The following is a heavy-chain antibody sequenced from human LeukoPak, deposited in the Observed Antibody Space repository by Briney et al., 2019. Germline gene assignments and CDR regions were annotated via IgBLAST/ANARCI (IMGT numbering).Heavy chain of an antibody. Sequence: GGSLRLSCAASGFTFSSYAMSWVRQAPGKGLEWVSAISGSGGSIYYADSVKGRFTISRDNAKNSLYLQMYSLRDEDTAVYYCARHVVGVGFDYWGQGTLVTVSS. D-gene: IGHD2-8*01. V-gene: IGHV3-23*01. J-gene: IGHJ4*02. CDR2: ISGSGGSI. CDR1: GFTFSSYA. CDR3: ARHVVGVGFDY.